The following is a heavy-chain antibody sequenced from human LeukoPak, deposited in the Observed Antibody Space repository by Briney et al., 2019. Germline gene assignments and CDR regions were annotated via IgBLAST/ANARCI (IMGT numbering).Heavy chain of an antibody. J-gene: IGHJ4*02. D-gene: IGHD6-6*01. V-gene: IGHV1-8*03. CDR3: ARDRLFFDSSSVGD. CDR1: GYTYTSYD. CDR2: MNPNSGNT. Sequence: ASVKVSCKASGYTYTSYDINWVRQATGQGLEWMGWMNPNSGNTGYAQKFQGRVTITRNTSISTAYMELSSLRFEDTAVYYCARDRLFFDSSSVGDWGQGTLVTVSS.